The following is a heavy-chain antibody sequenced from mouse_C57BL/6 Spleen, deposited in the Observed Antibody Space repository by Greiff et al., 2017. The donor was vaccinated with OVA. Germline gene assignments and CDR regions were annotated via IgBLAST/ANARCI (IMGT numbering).Heavy chain of an antibody. V-gene: IGHV1-82*01. D-gene: IGHD1-1*01. CDR1: GYAFSSSW. Sequence: VQLVESGPELVKPGASVKISCKASGYAFSSSWMNWVKQRPGKGLEWIGRIYPGDGDTNYNGKFKGKATLTADKSSSTAYMQLSSLTSEDSAVYFCARSDYGSSLFAYWGQGTLVTVSA. CDR2: IYPGDGDT. J-gene: IGHJ3*01. CDR3: ARSDYGSSLFAY.